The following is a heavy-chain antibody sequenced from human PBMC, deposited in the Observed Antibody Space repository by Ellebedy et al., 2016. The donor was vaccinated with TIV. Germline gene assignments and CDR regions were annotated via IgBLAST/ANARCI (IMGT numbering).Heavy chain of an antibody. CDR1: GYSFTNYW. V-gene: IGHV5-51*01. D-gene: IGHD5-24*01. CDR2: IYPGDSDT. CDR3: ARLQEGDGYNPIFDY. J-gene: IGHJ4*02. Sequence: GESLKIFCKGSGYSFTNYWIACVRQMPGKGLEWMGIIYPGDSDTRYSPSFQGQVTISADKSISTAYLQWSSLKASDTAMYFCARLQEGDGYNPIFDYWGQGTLVTVSS.